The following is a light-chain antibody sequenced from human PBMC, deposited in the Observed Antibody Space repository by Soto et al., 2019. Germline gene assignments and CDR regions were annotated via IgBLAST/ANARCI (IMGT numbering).Light chain of an antibody. CDR3: QQYGSSPRVT. CDR2: GVS. CDR1: QSVSENY. J-gene: IGKJ4*01. Sequence: EIVLTQSPGTLSLSPGERATLSCRASQSVSENYLGWYQQKPGQAPRLLIYGVSTRATGIPDRFSGSGSGTDFTLTITRLEPEDFAVYYCQQYGSSPRVTFGGGTKVEIK. V-gene: IGKV3-20*01.